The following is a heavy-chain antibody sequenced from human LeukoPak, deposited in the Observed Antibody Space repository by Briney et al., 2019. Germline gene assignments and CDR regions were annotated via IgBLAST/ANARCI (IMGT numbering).Heavy chain of an antibody. Sequence: SETLSLTCTVSGGSISSYYWSWIRQPAGKGLEWIGRIYTSGSTNYNPSLKSRVTMSVDTSKNQFSLKLSSVTAADTAVYYCARGKITMIRGARSGYYYMDVWGKGTTVTVSS. J-gene: IGHJ6*03. D-gene: IGHD3-10*01. CDR3: ARGKITMIRGARSGYYYMDV. V-gene: IGHV4-4*07. CDR1: GGSISSYY. CDR2: IYTSGST.